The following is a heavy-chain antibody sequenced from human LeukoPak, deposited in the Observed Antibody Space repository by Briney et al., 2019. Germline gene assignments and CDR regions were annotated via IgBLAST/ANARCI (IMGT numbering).Heavy chain of an antibody. V-gene: IGHV4-59*01. CDR2: IHYGGST. D-gene: IGHD2-21*02. CDR3: ARGGGHCGGARYALDY. J-gene: IGHJ4*02. CDR1: DGSIGSYY. Sequence: SETLSLTCSVSDGSIGSYYWSWIRQPPGKGLEWIGYIHYGGSTNYNPSLRSRVTMSLDTSKNQFSLKLTSVTAADTAVYYCARGGGHCGGARYALDYWGQGTLVTVFS.